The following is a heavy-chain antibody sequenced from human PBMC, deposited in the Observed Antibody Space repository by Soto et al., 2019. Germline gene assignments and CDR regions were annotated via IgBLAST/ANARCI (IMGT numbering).Heavy chain of an antibody. D-gene: IGHD1-26*01. V-gene: IGHV5-51*01. CDR2: IYPGDSDT. CDR3: ARQREKTRYYYYGMDV. CDR1: GYSFTNYW. J-gene: IGHJ6*02. Sequence: PGESLKISCKGSGYSFTNYWIGWVRQMPGKGLEWMGFIYPGDSDTRYSPSFQGQVIISADKSITTAYLQWSSLKASDTAIYYCARQREKTRYYYYGMDVWGQGTTVTVSS.